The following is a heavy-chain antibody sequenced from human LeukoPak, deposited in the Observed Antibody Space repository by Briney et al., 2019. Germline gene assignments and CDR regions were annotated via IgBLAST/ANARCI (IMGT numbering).Heavy chain of an antibody. CDR2: ISSSSSYI. J-gene: IGHJ1*01. D-gene: IGHD6-19*01. V-gene: IGHV3-21*01. Sequence: PGGSLRLSRAASGFTFSSYSINWVRQAPGKGLEWVSSISSSSSYIYYADSVKGRFTISRDNAKNSLYLQMNSLRAEDTAVYYCARDGVAAAGFQHWGQGTLVTVSS. CDR3: ARDGVAAAGFQH. CDR1: GFTFSSYS.